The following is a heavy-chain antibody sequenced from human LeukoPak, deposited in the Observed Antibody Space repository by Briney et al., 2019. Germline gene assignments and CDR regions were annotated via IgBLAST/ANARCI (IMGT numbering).Heavy chain of an antibody. V-gene: IGHV1-2*02. D-gene: IGHD1-7*01. Sequence: ASVKVSCKASGYTFTGYYMHWVRQAPGQGLEWMGWINPNSGGTNYAQKFQGRVTMTRDTSISTAYMELSRLRSDDTAVYYCARAKRGANWNYAYYWGQGTLVTVSS. CDR1: GYTFTGYY. CDR2: INPNSGGT. J-gene: IGHJ4*02. CDR3: ARAKRGANWNYAYY.